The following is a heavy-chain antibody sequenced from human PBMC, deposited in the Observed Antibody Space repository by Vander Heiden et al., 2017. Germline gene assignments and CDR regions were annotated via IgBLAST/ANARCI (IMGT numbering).Heavy chain of an antibody. Sequence: EVQLLESGGGLVQPGGSLRLSCAASGFTFSNYAMNWVRQTPGKGLEWVSSISGYGARTHYVYAGKGRFTISRDNSKNTLYRQMKRMSAEETAVYYCAKEGHTSRWYAFDIWCQVTMVTIFS. CDR3: AKEGHTSRWYAFDI. CDR2: ISGYGART. V-gene: IGHV3-23*01. J-gene: IGHJ3*02. CDR1: GFTFSNYA. D-gene: IGHD6-13*01.